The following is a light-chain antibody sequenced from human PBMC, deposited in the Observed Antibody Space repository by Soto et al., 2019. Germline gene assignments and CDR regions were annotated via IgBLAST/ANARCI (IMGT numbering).Light chain of an antibody. Sequence: QSALTQPASVSGSPGQSITISCTGTSSDVGFYNLVSWYHQYPGKAPKLILYAGTKRPSGLSTRFSGSISGSTASLTISGLQAEDEGNYYCCSYATSDTLLFGGGTKLTVL. CDR3: CSYATSDTLL. V-gene: IGLV2-23*01. CDR1: SSDVGFYNL. CDR2: AGT. J-gene: IGLJ2*01.